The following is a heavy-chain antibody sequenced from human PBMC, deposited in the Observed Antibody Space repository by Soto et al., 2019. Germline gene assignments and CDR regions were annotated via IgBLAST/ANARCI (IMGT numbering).Heavy chain of an antibody. CDR2: ISSSSSYI. Sequence: GALRLSCAASGFTFSSYSMNWVRQAPGKGLEWVSSISSSSSYIYYADSEKGRFTISRDNAKNSLYLQMNSLRAEDTAVYYCARDLVREAAAGSAYYYYGMDVWGQGTTVTVSS. CDR1: GFTFSSYS. D-gene: IGHD6-13*01. CDR3: ARDLVREAAAGSAYYYYGMDV. V-gene: IGHV3-21*01. J-gene: IGHJ6*02.